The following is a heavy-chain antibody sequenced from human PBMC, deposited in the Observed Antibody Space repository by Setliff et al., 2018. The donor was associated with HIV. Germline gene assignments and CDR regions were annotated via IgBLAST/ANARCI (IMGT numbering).Heavy chain of an antibody. D-gene: IGHD1-26*01. CDR2: IIPIFGIA. V-gene: IGHV1-69*13. CDR3: ARGGIVGVTDVVYYYNGMDV. Sequence: SVKVSCKASGGTFSSYAISWVRQAPGQVLEWMGGIIPIFGIANYAQKFQGRVTITSDESTSTAYMELSSLRAEDTAVYYCARGGIVGVTDVVYYYNGMDVWGQGATVTVSS. J-gene: IGHJ6*02. CDR1: GGTFSSYA.